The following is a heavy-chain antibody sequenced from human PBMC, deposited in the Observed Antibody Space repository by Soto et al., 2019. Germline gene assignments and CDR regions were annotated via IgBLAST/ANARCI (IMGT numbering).Heavy chain of an antibody. D-gene: IGHD3-10*01. CDR3: ARGLYGSGSYSW. V-gene: IGHV4-30-4*01. CDR1: GGSISSGDYY. CDR2: IYYSGST. J-gene: IGHJ4*02. Sequence: SETLSLTCTVSGGSISSGDYYWSWIRQPPGKGLEWIGYIYYSGSTYYNPSLKSRVTISVDTSKNQFSLKLSSVTAADTAVYYCARGLYGSGSYSWWGQGTLVTVSS.